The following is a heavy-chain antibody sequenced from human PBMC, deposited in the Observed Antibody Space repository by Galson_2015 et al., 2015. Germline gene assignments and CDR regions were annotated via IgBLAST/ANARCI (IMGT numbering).Heavy chain of an antibody. CDR3: AKEDIVVVPAAIPNQDYYYGMDV. J-gene: IGHJ6*02. CDR2: ISGSGGST. V-gene: IGHV3-23*01. CDR1: GFTFSSYA. D-gene: IGHD2-2*02. Sequence: SLRLSCAASGFTFSSYAMSWVRQAPGKGLEWVSAISGSGGSTYYADSVKGRFTISRDNSKNTLYLQMNSLRAEDTAVYYCAKEDIVVVPAAIPNQDYYYGMDVWGQGTTVTVSS.